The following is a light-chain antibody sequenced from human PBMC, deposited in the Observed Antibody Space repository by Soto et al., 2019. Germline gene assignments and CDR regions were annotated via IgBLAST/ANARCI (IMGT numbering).Light chain of an antibody. J-gene: IGKJ4*01. CDR1: QSTSSY. CDR3: QQSYSTPLT. Sequence: DIEIHQSPSSLSASVGDIVSINCRASQSTSSYVNWYQQKPGKAPKVLIYAASNLERGVPSRFSGSGSGTDFTLTISSLQPEDFATYYCQQSYSTPLTFGGGTKVDIK. CDR2: AAS. V-gene: IGKV1-39*01.